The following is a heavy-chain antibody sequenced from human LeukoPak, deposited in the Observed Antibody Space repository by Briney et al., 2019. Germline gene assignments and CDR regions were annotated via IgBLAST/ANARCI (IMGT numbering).Heavy chain of an antibody. CDR1: GGAFSGFY. V-gene: IGHV4-34*01. D-gene: IGHD2-2*01. CDR3: ARVPRLYCSSTSCYYYYYYMDV. J-gene: IGHJ6*03. CDR2: INHIGRT. Sequence: SETPSPTCAVYGGAFSGFYWGWVRQPPGEGVGWVWGINHIGRTNYNPSLKSRVTISVDTSKNQFSLKLSSVTAADTAVYYCARVPRLYCSSTSCYYYYYYMDVWGKGTTVTVSS.